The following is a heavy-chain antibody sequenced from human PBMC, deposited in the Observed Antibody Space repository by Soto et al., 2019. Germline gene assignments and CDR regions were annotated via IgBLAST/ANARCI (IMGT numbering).Heavy chain of an antibody. V-gene: IGHV3-33*01. CDR1: GFTFSSYG. Sequence: QVQLVESGGGVVQPGRSLRLSCAASGFTFSSYGMHWVRQAPGKGLEWVAVIWYDGSNKFYADSVKGRFTISRDNSKNTVYLQMNSLRAEVTAVYYCARGSSAFDYWGQGTLVTVSS. CDR3: ARGSSAFDY. D-gene: IGHD6-25*01. J-gene: IGHJ4*02. CDR2: IWYDGSNK.